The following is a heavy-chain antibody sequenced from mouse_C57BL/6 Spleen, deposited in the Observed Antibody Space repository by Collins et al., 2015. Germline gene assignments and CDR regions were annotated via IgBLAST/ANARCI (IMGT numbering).Heavy chain of an antibody. CDR2: IHSSGST. Sequence: DVQFQESGPGLVKPSQSLSLTCTVPGYSITSDYAWNWIRQFPGNKLEWMGYIHSSGSTSYNPSLKSRISITRDTFKNQFFLQLNSVTTEDTATYYCAIYYWYDLAWFAYWGQGTLVAVSA. V-gene: IGHV3-2*02. J-gene: IGHJ3*01. D-gene: IGHD2-14*01. CDR3: AIYYWYDLAWFAY. CDR1: GYSITSDYA.